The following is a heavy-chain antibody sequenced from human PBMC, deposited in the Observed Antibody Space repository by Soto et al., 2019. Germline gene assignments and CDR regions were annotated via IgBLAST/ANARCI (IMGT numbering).Heavy chain of an antibody. CDR3: ARMRRQLARPSGSFYYYGMDV. V-gene: IGHV4-34*01. D-gene: IGHD3-10*01. J-gene: IGHJ6*02. CDR1: GGSFSGYY. Sequence: ASETLSLTCAVYGGSFSGYYWSWIRQPPGKGLEWIGEINHSGSTNYNPSLKSRVTISVDTSKNQFSLKLTSVTAADTAVYYCARMRRQLARPSGSFYYYGMDVWGQGTTVTVSS. CDR2: INHSGST.